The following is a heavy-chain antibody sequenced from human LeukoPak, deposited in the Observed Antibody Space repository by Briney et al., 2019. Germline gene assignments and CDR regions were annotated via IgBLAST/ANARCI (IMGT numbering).Heavy chain of an antibody. D-gene: IGHD3-3*01. CDR3: ARDVGFWSGYYDY. CDR2: ISSNGGSR. V-gene: IGHV3-64*05. CDR1: GFTFSRYA. J-gene: IGHJ4*02. Sequence: PGGSLRLSCSASGFTFSRYAMHWVRQAPGKGLEYVSVISSNGGSRYYADSVKGRFTISRDNSKNTLYIQMSSLRVEDTAVYYCARDVGFWSGYYDYWGQGTLVTVSS.